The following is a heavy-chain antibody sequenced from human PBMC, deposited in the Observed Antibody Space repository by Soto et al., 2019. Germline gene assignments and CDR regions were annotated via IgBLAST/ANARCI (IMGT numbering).Heavy chain of an antibody. CDR1: GYTFTGYY. D-gene: IGHD1-26*01. J-gene: IGHJ6*02. CDR3: ARDLGGVGATTLYYYYGMDV. V-gene: IGHV1-2*04. Sequence: QVQLVQSGAEVKKPGASVKVSCKASGYTFTGYYMHWVRQAPGQGLEWMGWINPNSGGTNYAQKFQGWVTMTRDTSISTDYMELSRLRSDDTAVYYCARDLGGVGATTLYYYYGMDVWGQGTTVTVSS. CDR2: INPNSGGT.